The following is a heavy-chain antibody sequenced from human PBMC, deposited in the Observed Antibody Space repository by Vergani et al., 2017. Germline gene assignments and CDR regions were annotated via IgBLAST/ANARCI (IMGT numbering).Heavy chain of an antibody. CDR1: GFTFSSYG. J-gene: IGHJ6*02. V-gene: IGHV3-30*02. CDR3: AKARHYYGSGSYYRFYGMDV. D-gene: IGHD3-10*01. Sequence: VQLVESGGGLVKPGGSLRLSCAASGFTFSSYGMHWVRQAPGKGLEWVAFIRYDGSNKYYADSVKGRFTISRDNSKNTLYLQMNSLRAEDTAVYYCAKARHYYGSGSYYRFYGMDVWGQGTTVTVSS. CDR2: IRYDGSNK.